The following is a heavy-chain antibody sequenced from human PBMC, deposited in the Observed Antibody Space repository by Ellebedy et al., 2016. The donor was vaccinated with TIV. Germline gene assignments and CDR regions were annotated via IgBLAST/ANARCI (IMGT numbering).Heavy chain of an antibody. CDR2: ISYDGSNK. CDR1: GFTFSSYG. Sequence: GESLKISCAASGFTFSSYGMHWVRQAPGKGLEWVAVISYDGSNKYYADSVKGRFTISRDNSKNTLYLQMNSLRAEDTAVYYCARDTCGGDCYRHENWFDPWGQGTLVTVSS. J-gene: IGHJ5*02. D-gene: IGHD2-21*02. V-gene: IGHV3-30*03. CDR3: ARDTCGGDCYRHENWFDP.